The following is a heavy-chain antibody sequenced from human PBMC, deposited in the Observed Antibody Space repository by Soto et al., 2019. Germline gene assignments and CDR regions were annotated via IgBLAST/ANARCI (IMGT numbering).Heavy chain of an antibody. D-gene: IGHD3-10*01. CDR3: ARVRYYGSGSYRSDDY. CDR1: GFSFSTYA. CDR2: ISGSSSTI. Sequence: GGSLRLSCAASGFSFSTYAMNWVRQAPGEGLEWISHISGSSSTIYYADSVKGRITVSRDNAKNSLYLEMNSLRDVDSAVYYCARVRYYGSGSYRSDDYWGQGTLVTVSS. J-gene: IGHJ4*02. V-gene: IGHV3-48*02.